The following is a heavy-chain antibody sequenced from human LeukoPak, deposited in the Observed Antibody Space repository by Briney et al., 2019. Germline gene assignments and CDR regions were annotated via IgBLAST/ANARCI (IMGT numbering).Heavy chain of an antibody. CDR1: GFTFSSFG. Sequence: GRSLRLSCAASGFTFSSFGMHWVRQAPGKGLEWVAVSWFPGDTKYYADSVKDRFTISRDNSKKMVYLQLNSLRTEDTAIYYCAKDTDDYLLDWGQGTLVTVSS. V-gene: IGHV3-30*18. CDR3: AKDTDDYLLD. D-gene: IGHD5-12*01. J-gene: IGHJ4*02. CDR2: SWFPGDTK.